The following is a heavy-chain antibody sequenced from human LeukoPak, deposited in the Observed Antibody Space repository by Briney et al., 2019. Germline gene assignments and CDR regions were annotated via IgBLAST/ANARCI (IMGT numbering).Heavy chain of an antibody. CDR2: INPSSYST. V-gene: IGHV1-46*01. J-gene: IGHJ5*02. D-gene: IGHD3-10*01. CDR3: ARDGGGGVLWFGEKNWFDP. CDR1: GYTFTGYY. Sequence: ASVKVSCKASGYTFTGYYMHWVRQAPGQGLEWMGVINPSSYSTAYAQNFQGRVTMTSDTSTTTVYMELSSLRSEDTAVYYCARDGGGGVLWFGEKNWFDPWGQGTLVTVSS.